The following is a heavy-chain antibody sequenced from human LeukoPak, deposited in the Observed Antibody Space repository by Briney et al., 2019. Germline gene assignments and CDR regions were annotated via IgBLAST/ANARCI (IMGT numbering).Heavy chain of an antibody. Sequence: GGSPRLSCAASGFTFSSYGMSWVRQAPGKGLEWVSAISGGGGSTYYADSVKGRFTISKDNSKNTLYLQMNSLRAEDTTVYYCARAPEPGLGWLSFQGDYYYYYMDVWGKGTTVTISS. CDR1: GFTFSSYG. CDR2: ISGGGGST. D-gene: IGHD3-3*01. V-gene: IGHV3-23*01. J-gene: IGHJ6*03. CDR3: ARAPEPGLGWLSFQGDYYYYYMDV.